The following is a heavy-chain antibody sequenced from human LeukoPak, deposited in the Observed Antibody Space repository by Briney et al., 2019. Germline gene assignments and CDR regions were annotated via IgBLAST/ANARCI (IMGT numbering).Heavy chain of an antibody. CDR1: GGSISSYY. CDR3: ARGRYCSSTSCYGPNFDS. Sequence: SETLSLTCTVSGGSISSYYWSWIRQPAGKGLEWIGRIYTSGGTNYNPSLKSRVTMSVDTSKNQFSLKLSSVTAADTAVYYCARGRYCSSTSCYGPNFDSWGQGTLVTVSS. D-gene: IGHD2-2*01. CDR2: IYTSGGT. V-gene: IGHV4-4*07. J-gene: IGHJ4*02.